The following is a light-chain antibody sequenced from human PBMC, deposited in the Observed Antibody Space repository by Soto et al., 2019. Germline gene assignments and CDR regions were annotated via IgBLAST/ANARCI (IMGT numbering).Light chain of an antibody. Sequence: QSVLTQPASVSGSPGQSITISCTGTSSDVGSYDVVSWYQQYSGKAPKLIIYEVTKRPPGVSNRFSGSKSGNTASLTISGLQVDDEADYFCCSRAGSIVYWVFGGGTQLTVL. CDR3: CSRAGSIVYWV. CDR1: SSDVGSYDV. J-gene: IGLJ3*02. CDR2: EVT. V-gene: IGLV2-23*02.